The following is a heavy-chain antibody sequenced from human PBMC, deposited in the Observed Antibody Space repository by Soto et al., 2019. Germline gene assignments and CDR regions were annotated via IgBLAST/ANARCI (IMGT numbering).Heavy chain of an antibody. CDR1: GFSVSLNY. V-gene: IGHV3-66*01. D-gene: IGHD3-10*01. Sequence: EVQVVESGGGLVQPGGSLRLSCAASGFSVSLNYMSWFRQAPGKGLEWVSAISLAGDTYHADSVKGRFTMSRDSSKNTLFLQMESLRVEETAVYYCARDPPGPGSYSYDFWGHGILVTVSS. CDR3: ARDPPGPGSYSYDF. J-gene: IGHJ4*01. CDR2: ISLAGDT.